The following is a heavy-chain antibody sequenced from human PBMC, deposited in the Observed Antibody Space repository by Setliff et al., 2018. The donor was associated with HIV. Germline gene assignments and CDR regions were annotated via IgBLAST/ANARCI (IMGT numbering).Heavy chain of an antibody. CDR1: GGSISNSAYY. V-gene: IGHV4-39*07. CDR2: IYISGST. D-gene: IGHD3-16*01. CDR3: ARGGGTGSFDY. Sequence: SSETLSLTCTVSGGSISNSAYYWGWIRQPPGKGLEWIGGIYISGSTNYNPSFESRVTVSIGTSKNQFSLKLSSVTAADTAVYYCARGGGTGSFDYWGQGTLVTVSS. J-gene: IGHJ4*02.